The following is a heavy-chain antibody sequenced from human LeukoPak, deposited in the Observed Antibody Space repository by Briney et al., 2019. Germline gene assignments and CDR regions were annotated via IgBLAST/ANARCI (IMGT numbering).Heavy chain of an antibody. J-gene: IGHJ4*02. D-gene: IGHD3-3*01. CDR3: ASTKNTLRFLEWYKLDY. Sequence: ASVKVSCKASGYTFTSYAMHWVRQAPGQRLEWMGWINAGNGNTKYSQKFQGRVTITRDTSASTAYMELSSLRSEDTAVYYCASTKNTLRFLEWYKLDYWGQGTLVTVSS. CDR1: GYTFTSYA. V-gene: IGHV1-3*01. CDR2: INAGNGNT.